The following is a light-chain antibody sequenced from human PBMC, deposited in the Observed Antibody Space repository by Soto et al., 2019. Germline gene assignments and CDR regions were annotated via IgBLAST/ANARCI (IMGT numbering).Light chain of an antibody. Sequence: ILLTQSPGTLSLSPGERATLSCTASQSISGSYLAWYQQKPGQAPRVVMYGVSRRATGIPDRFSGSGSGTDYTLTISRLEPEDFEVYYCQQYDNSPLTFGGGTKVDI. V-gene: IGKV3-20*01. CDR2: GVS. CDR1: QSISGSY. CDR3: QQYDNSPLT. J-gene: IGKJ4*01.